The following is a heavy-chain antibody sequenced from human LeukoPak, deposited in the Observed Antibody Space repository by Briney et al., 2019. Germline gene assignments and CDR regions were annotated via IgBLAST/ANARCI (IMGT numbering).Heavy chain of an antibody. CDR3: AHSFPTCIAAAGNFDY. J-gene: IGHJ4*02. Sequence: SGPTLVKPTQTLTLTCTFSGFSLSTSGVGVGWIRQPPGKALEWLALIYWNDDKRYSPSLKSRLTITKDTSKNQVVLTMTNMDPVDTATYYCAHSFPTCIAAAGNFDYWGQGTLVTVSS. CDR1: GFSLSTSGVG. CDR2: IYWNDDK. V-gene: IGHV2-5*01. D-gene: IGHD6-13*01.